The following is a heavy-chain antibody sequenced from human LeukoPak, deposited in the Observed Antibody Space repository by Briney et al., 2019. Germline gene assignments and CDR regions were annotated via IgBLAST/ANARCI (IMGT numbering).Heavy chain of an antibody. J-gene: IGHJ4*02. CDR3: ARLPDLRWYLDY. Sequence: SETLSLTCTVSGGSISSYYWSWIRQPPGKGLEWIGYIYNSGSTNYNPSLKSRVTISVDTSKNQFSLKLGSVTAADTAVYYCARLPDLRWYLDYWGQGTLVTVSS. CDR1: GGSISSYY. V-gene: IGHV4-59*08. D-gene: IGHD4-23*01. CDR2: IYNSGST.